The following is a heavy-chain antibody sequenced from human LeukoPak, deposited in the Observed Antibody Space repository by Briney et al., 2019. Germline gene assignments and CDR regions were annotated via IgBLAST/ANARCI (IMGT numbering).Heavy chain of an antibody. V-gene: IGHV4-30-2*01. Sequence: SETLSLTCAVSGGSISSGGYSWSWIRQPPGKGLEWIVYIYHSGSTYYNPSLKSRVTISVDRSKNQFSLKLSSVTAADTAVYYCARAAGSLYYYYGIDVWGKGTTVTVSS. J-gene: IGHJ6*04. CDR1: GGSISSGGYS. CDR2: IYHSGST. CDR3: ARAAGSLYYYYGIDV.